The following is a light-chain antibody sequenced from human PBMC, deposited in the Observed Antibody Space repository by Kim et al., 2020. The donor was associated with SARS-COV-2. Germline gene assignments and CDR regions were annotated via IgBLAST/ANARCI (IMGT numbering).Light chain of an antibody. J-gene: IGKJ2*01. CDR1: QRVSSN. V-gene: IGKV3-15*01. Sequence: EIVMTQSPVTLSVSPGERATLSCRASQRVSSNLAWCQQKPGQSPRLLIYGASTRATGIPARFSGSGSGTEFTLTISSLQSEDFAFYYCQQYNNWPPGTFGQGTKLEIK. CDR3: QQYNNWPPGT. CDR2: GAS.